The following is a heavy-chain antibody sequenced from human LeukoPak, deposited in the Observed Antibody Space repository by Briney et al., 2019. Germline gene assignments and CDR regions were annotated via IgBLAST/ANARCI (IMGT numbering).Heavy chain of an antibody. Sequence: GGSLRLSCVGSGFNFRTYNMNWVRQAPGKGLEWVSDISGCSSYTDYADSVKGRFTISKDNANSSVFLQMDSLRAEDTAVYYCERGHNSGYYLKYWGQGTLVTVSS. V-gene: IGHV3-21*05. CDR3: ERGHNSGYYLKY. J-gene: IGHJ4*02. CDR1: GFNFRTYN. CDR2: ISGCSSYT. D-gene: IGHD3-22*01.